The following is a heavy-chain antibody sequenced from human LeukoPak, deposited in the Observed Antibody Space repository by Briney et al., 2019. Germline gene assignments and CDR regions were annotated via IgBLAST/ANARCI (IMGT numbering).Heavy chain of an antibody. D-gene: IGHD3-9*01. J-gene: IGHJ4*02. CDR1: GFTFSSYW. CDR2: ISGRSGST. V-gene: IGHV3-23*01. CDR3: AKWGDYDVLTGYYVSDF. Sequence: GGSLRLSCAASGFTFSSYWMSWVRQAPGKGLEWVSAISGRSGSTYYADSVKGRFTISRDSSKNTLYLQMNSLRADDTAVYYCAKWGDYDVLTGYYVSDFWGQGTLVTVSS.